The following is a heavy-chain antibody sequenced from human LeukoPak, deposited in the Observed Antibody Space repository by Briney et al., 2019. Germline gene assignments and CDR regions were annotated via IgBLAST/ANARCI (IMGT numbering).Heavy chain of an antibody. CDR1: GVSISAYY. D-gene: IGHD1-26*01. J-gene: IGHJ4*02. CDR3: ARVDSGSYCFDY. Sequence: PSETLSLTCSVSGVSISAYYWSWIRQPAGKGLEWIGRIYPGESIYASENTNYNPSLKSRVSMSGDTVKNQVSLKLRSVTAADTAVYYCARVDSGSYCFDYWGQGTLVTVSS. V-gene: IGHV4-4*07. CDR2: IYPGESIYASENT.